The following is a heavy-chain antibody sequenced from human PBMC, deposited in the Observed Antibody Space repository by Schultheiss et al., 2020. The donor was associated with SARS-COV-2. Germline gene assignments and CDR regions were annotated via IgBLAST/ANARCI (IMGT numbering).Heavy chain of an antibody. CDR1: GYTFTSYG. CDR2: ISAYNGNT. J-gene: IGHJ4*02. V-gene: IGHV1-18*01. CDR3: ARDPVGGFDY. Sequence: GESLKISCKASGYTFTSYGISWVRQAPGQGLDWMGWISAYNGNTNYAQKLQGRVTMTTDTSTSTAYMELRSLRSADTAVYYCARDPVGGFDYWGQGTLVTVSS.